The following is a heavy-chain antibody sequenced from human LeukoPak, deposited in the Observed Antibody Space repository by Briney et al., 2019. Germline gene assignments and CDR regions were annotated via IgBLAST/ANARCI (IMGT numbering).Heavy chain of an antibody. Sequence: SETLSLTCTVSGGSISSSSYYWGWIRQPPGTGLEWIATIYYTGRTYYNPSLKSRVTISIDTSKNQFSLKLSSVPAADTAVYYCARLGIKYDYVWGSYRSIPYYFDYWGQGTLVTVSS. V-gene: IGHV4-39*01. CDR3: ARLGIKYDYVWGSYRSIPYYFDY. J-gene: IGHJ4*02. D-gene: IGHD3-16*02. CDR1: GGSISSSSYY. CDR2: IYYTGRT.